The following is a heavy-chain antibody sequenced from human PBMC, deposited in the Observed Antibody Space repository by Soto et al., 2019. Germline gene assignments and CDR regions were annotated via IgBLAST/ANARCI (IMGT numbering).Heavy chain of an antibody. V-gene: IGHV3-30-3*01. Sequence: XVCLRLSCAACGFSFSSYAMHWVRPAPGKGLEWVAVISYDGSNKYYADSVKGRFTISRDNSKNTLYLQMNSLRAEDTAVYYCARTETALVVVTAMPRRGPHYFQHWGQRTLVTVSS. CDR2: ISYDGSNK. CDR1: GFSFSSYA. D-gene: IGHD2-21*02. CDR3: ARTETALVVVTAMPRRGPHYFQH. J-gene: IGHJ1*01.